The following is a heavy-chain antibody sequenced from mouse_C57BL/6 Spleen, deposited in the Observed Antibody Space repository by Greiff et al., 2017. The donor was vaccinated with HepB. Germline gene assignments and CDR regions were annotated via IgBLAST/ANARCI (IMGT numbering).Heavy chain of an antibody. CDR1: GYTFTDYY. Sequence: EVQLQQSGPELVKPGASVKISCKASGYTFTDYYMNWVKQSHGKSLEWIGDINPNNGGTSYKQKFKGKATFTVDKSSSTAYMELRSLTSEDSAFYYCAAGYYGSWFAYWGQGTLVTVSA. V-gene: IGHV1-26*01. D-gene: IGHD1-1*01. CDR2: INPNNGGT. CDR3: AAGYYGSWFAY. J-gene: IGHJ3*01.